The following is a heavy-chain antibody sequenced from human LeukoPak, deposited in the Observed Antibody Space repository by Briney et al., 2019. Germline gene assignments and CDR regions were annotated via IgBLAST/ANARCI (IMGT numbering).Heavy chain of an antibody. J-gene: IGHJ4*02. D-gene: IGHD4-11*01. CDR2: ISSTATTV. CDR1: GFTFSSYE. CDR3: ARDLIDYHY. Sequence: PGGSLRLSCAASGFTFSSYEMNWVGQAPGKGLECVSYISSTATTVYYSVSVQAPFTISRDNTNNSLYLQIHSLTAAATAVYYSARDLIDYHYWGQGTLVTVSS. V-gene: IGHV3-48*03.